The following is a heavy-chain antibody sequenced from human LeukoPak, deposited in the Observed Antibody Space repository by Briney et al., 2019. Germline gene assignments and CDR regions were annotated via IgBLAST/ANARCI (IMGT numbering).Heavy chain of an antibody. Sequence: GGSLRLSCAASGFTFSSYGMHWVRQAPGKGLEWVAVISYDGSNKYYADSVKGRFTISRDNSKNTLYLQMGSLRVEDTAVYYCARESQLSYSGTFYIDFWGQGTLVTVSS. D-gene: IGHD1-26*01. CDR1: GFTFSSYG. J-gene: IGHJ4*02. V-gene: IGHV3-30*03. CDR3: ARESQLSYSGTFYIDF. CDR2: ISYDGSNK.